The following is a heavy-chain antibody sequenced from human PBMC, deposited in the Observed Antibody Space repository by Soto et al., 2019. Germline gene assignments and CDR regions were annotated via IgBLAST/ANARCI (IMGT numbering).Heavy chain of an antibody. Sequence: SETLSLTCTVSGGSIISSDGYHWSWIRQPPGKGLEWIGYIYYSGSTNYNPSLKSRVTISVDTSKNQFSLKLSSVTAADTAVYYCARGKPLWFGERLGQYYYGMDVWGQGTTVTVSS. D-gene: IGHD3-10*01. CDR3: ARGKPLWFGERLGQYYYGMDV. CDR2: IYYSGST. CDR1: GGSIISSDGYH. V-gene: IGHV4-61*08. J-gene: IGHJ6*02.